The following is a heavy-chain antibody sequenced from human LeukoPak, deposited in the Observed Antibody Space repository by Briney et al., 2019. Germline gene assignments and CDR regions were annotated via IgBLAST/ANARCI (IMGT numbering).Heavy chain of an antibody. J-gene: IGHJ4*02. CDR3: ATLISGWSLY. CDR2: INADGSTT. D-gene: IGHD6-19*01. Sequence: AGGSLRLSCAASGSGFTFNNYWMHWVRQAPGKGLVWVSRINADGSTTSYADSVGGRFTISRDNAKNTLYLQMNSLRAEDTAVYYCATLISGWSLYWGQGTLVTVSS. V-gene: IGHV3-74*01. CDR1: GSGFTFNNYW.